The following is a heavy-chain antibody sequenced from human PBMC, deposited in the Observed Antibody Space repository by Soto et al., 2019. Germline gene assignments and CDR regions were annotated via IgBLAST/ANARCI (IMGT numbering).Heavy chain of an antibody. V-gene: IGHV3-30-3*01. CDR2: ISYDGSNK. D-gene: IGHD3-9*01. CDR1: GFTFSSYA. J-gene: IGHJ4*02. Sequence: GGSLILSCAASGFTFSSYAMHWVRQAPGKGLEWVAVISYDGSNKYYADSVKGRFTISRDNSKNTLYLQMNSLRAEDTAVYYCATISDYFDYWGQGTLVTVSS. CDR3: ATISDYFDY.